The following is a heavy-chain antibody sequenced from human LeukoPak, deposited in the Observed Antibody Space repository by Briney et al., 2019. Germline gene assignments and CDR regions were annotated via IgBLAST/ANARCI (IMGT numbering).Heavy chain of an antibody. Sequence: PSETLSLTCTVSGGSISSGGYYWSWIRQHPGKGLAWIGYIYYSGSTYYNPSLKSRVTISVDTSKNQLSLKLSSVTAADTAVYYCARDSRGRVYDFWSGYPGGGRGYYYGMDVWGQGTTVTVSS. D-gene: IGHD3-3*01. CDR2: IYYSGST. CDR3: ARDSRGRVYDFWSGYPGGGRGYYYGMDV. CDR1: GGSISSGGYY. J-gene: IGHJ6*02. V-gene: IGHV4-31*03.